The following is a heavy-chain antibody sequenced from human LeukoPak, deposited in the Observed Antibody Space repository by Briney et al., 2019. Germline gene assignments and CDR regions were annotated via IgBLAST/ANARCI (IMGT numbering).Heavy chain of an antibody. CDR1: GYTFTSYG. CDR3: ARVPRHDKVVVPAAIAREDY. V-gene: IGHV1-18*01. CDR2: ISAYNGNT. J-gene: IGHJ4*02. Sequence: GASVKVSCKASGYTFTSYGISWVRQAPGQGLEWMGWISAYNGNTNYAQKLQGRVTMTTDTSTSTAYMELRSLRSDDTAVYYCARVPRHDKVVVPAAIAREDYWGQGTLVTVSS. D-gene: IGHD2-2*01.